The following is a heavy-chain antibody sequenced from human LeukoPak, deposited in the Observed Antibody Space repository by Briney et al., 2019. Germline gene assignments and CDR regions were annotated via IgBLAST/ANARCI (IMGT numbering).Heavy chain of an antibody. D-gene: IGHD2-15*01. CDR1: GGSFSGYY. V-gene: IGHV4-34*01. J-gene: IGHJ3*02. CDR2: INHSGST. CDR3: ARAPWYCSGGSCSWGAFDI. Sequence: SETLSLTCAVYGGSFSGYYWSWTRQPPGKGLEWIGEINHSGSTNYNPSLKSRVTISVDTSKNQFSLKLSSVTDADTAVYYCARAPWYCSGGSCSWGAFDIWGQGTMVTVSS.